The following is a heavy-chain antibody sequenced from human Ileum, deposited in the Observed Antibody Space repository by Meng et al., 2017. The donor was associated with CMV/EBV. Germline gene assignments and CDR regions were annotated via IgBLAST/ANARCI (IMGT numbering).Heavy chain of an antibody. D-gene: IGHD2-2*01. CDR2: VYSSGST. Sequence: QRPCPVVVKASETFPLTSMVSGASISGYYWSWVRQPATKGLEWIGRVYSSGSTDYNPSLQSRVTMSVDTSKNQFSLKLSSVTAADTAVYYCARGSSSWAFDYWGQGTLVTVSS. CDR3: ARGSSSWAFDY. V-gene: IGHV4-4*07. CDR1: GASISGYY. J-gene: IGHJ4*02.